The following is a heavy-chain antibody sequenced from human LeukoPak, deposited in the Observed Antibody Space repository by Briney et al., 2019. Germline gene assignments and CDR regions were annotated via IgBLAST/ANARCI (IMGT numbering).Heavy chain of an antibody. D-gene: IGHD3-22*01. Sequence: GGSLRLSCAASGFTFSSYTMNWVRQAPGKGLEWVSSISGSSRYIYYADSVKGRFTISRDYSLFLQMNSLRAEDTAVYYCARELVDTSGHYYLDYWGQGTLVTVSS. J-gene: IGHJ4*02. V-gene: IGHV3-21*01. CDR3: ARELVDTSGHYYLDY. CDR2: ISGSSRYI. CDR1: GFTFSSYT.